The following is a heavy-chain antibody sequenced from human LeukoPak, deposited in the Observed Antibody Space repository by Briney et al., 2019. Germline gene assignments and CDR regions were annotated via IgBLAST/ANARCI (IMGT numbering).Heavy chain of an antibody. CDR2: IKQDGSEK. V-gene: IGHV3-7*01. Sequence: PGGSLRLSCAASGSTFSSYWMSWVRQAPGKGLGWVANIKQDGSEKYYVDSVKGRFTISRDNAKNSLYLQMNSLRAEDTAVYYCAREPKLGYSYGYDYWGQGTLVTVSS. CDR3: AREPKLGYSYGYDY. D-gene: IGHD5-18*01. J-gene: IGHJ4*02. CDR1: GSTFSSYW.